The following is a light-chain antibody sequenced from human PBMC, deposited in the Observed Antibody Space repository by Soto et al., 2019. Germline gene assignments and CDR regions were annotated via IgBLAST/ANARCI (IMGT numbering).Light chain of an antibody. CDR1: SFNIGRNP. Sequence: QSVLTQPPSASGTPGQRVTISCSGSSFNIGRNPVNWYQQLPGTAPTLLIYNNDQRTSGVPDRFSGSKSGTSASLAISGLQSEDEADYYCAAWDDNLNGWVFGGGTKLTVL. CDR2: NND. V-gene: IGLV1-44*01. J-gene: IGLJ3*02. CDR3: AAWDDNLNGWV.